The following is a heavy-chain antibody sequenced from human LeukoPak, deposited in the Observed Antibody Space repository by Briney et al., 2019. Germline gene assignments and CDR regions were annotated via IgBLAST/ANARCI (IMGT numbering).Heavy chain of an antibody. CDR3: ARTRKMIQLWEPTPADSGY. CDR1: GYTFTGYY. V-gene: IGHV1-2*02. D-gene: IGHD5-18*01. J-gene: IGHJ4*02. Sequence: ASVKVSCKPSGYTFTGYYIHCGRQAPGQGLERMGWINPHSGGTNYAQKFQGRVNMTRDTSISTAYMELSRLRSDDTAVYYCARTRKMIQLWEPTPADSGYWGQGTLVTVSS. CDR2: INPHSGGT.